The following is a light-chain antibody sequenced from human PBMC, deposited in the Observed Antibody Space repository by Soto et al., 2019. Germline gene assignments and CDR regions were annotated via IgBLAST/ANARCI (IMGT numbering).Light chain of an antibody. CDR1: QSVSRNY. CDR3: QQANSFPLT. J-gene: IGKJ4*01. Sequence: EIVLTHAPGSLSWSPGERATLSVRASQSVSRNYLAWYQQKPGQAPRLLIYDAFTRATGIPDRFSGSGFGTDFTLTISSLQPEDFAVYYCQQANSFPLTFGGGTKVDIK. CDR2: DAF. V-gene: IGKV3D-20*02.